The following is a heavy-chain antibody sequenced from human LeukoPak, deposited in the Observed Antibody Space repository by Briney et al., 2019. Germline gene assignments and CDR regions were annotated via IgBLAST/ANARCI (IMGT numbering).Heavy chain of an antibody. D-gene: IGHD4-17*01. J-gene: IGHJ4*02. CDR1: GFTFGSYA. CDR3: ARDPGMTTVTNILDY. CDR2: ISYDGSNK. Sequence: HAGRSLRLSCAASGFTFGSYAMHWVRQAPGKGLEWVAVISYDGSNKYYADSVKGRFTISRDNSKNTLYLQMNSLRAEDTAVYYCARDPGMTTVTNILDYWGQGTLVTVSS. V-gene: IGHV3-30-3*01.